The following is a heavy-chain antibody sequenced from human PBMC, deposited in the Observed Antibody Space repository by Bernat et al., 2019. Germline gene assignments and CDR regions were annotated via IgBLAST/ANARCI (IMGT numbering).Heavy chain of an antibody. CDR1: GFTSSSYW. D-gene: IGHD2-21*02. CDR3: ARDFCRGDCSVNPPDNY. Sequence: EVQLVESGGGLVQPGGSLRLSCAASGFTSSSYWMSWVRQAPGKGLEWVANIKQDGSEKYYVDSVKGRFTISRDNAKNSLYLQMNSLRAKDTAVYYCARDFCRGDCSVNPPDNYWGQGTLVTVSS. CDR2: IKQDGSEK. J-gene: IGHJ4*02. V-gene: IGHV3-7*01.